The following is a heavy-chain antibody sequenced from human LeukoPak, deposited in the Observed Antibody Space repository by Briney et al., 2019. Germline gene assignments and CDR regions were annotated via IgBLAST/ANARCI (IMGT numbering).Heavy chain of an antibody. CDR1: GYTFTGYY. CDR3: ARVDNWNDPRFDY. J-gene: IGHJ4*02. D-gene: IGHD1-20*01. V-gene: IGHV1-2*02. Sequence: EASVKVSCKASGYTFTGYYTHWVRQAPGQGLEWMGWINPNSGGTNYAQKFQGRVTMTRDTSISTAYMELSRLRSDDTAVYYCARVDNWNDPRFDYWGQGTLVTVSS. CDR2: INPNSGGT.